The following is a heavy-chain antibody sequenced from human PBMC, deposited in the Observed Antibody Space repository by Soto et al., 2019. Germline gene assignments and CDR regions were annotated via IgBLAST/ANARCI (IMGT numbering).Heavy chain of an antibody. Sequence: ASVKVSCKASGGTFSSYAISWVRQAPGQGLEWMGGIIPIFGTANYAQKFQGRVTITADGSANTAYTELCSLRSEDTAVYYCARDPLSNSRGNTYVGYKWFAPGGQGPLVTVPS. J-gene: IGHJ5*02. CDR2: IIPIFGTA. CDR3: ARDPLSNSRGNTYVGYKWFAP. D-gene: IGHD6-19*01. CDR1: GGTFSSYA. V-gene: IGHV1-69*13.